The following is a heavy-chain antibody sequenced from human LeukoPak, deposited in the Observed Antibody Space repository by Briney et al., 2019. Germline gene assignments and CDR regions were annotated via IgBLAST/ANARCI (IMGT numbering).Heavy chain of an antibody. CDR2: IRYDGTIK. J-gene: IGHJ4*02. D-gene: IGHD6-19*01. CDR3: ARGGGWVNY. CDR1: GFTFSNFG. Sequence: PGGSLRLSCAASGFTFSNFGTNWVRQAPGKGLEWVTFIRYDGTIKHYADSVKGRFAISRDNSKNTLYLQMNSLRAEDTAVYYCARGGGWVNYWGQGTLVTVSS. V-gene: IGHV3-30*02.